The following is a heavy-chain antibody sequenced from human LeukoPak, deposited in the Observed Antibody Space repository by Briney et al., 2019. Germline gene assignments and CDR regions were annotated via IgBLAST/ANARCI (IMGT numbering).Heavy chain of an antibody. J-gene: IGHJ4*02. CDR2: IKQDGSEK. Sequence: PGGSLRLSCAASGFTFSSYWMSWVRQAPGKGLEWVANIKQDGSEKYYVDSVKGRFTISRDNAKNSLYLQMNSLRAEDTAVYYCARDYDYYQGGYFDYWGQGTLVTVSS. D-gene: IGHD5-12*01. CDR3: ARDYDYYQGGYFDY. CDR1: GFTFSSYW. V-gene: IGHV3-7*01.